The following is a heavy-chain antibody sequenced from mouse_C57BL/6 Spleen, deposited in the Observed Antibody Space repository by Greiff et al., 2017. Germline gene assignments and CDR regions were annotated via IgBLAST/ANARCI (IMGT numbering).Heavy chain of an antibody. J-gene: IGHJ4*01. Sequence: DVQLVESGGGLVKPGGSLKLSCAASGFNFSSYAMSWVRQTPEKRLEWVATISDGGSYTYYPDNVKGRFTISRDNAKNNLYLQMSHLKSEDTAMYYCARDMAGRMGYWGQGTSVTVSS. CDR3: ARDMAGRMGY. CDR2: ISDGGSYT. CDR1: GFNFSSYA. D-gene: IGHD6-1*01. V-gene: IGHV5-4*01.